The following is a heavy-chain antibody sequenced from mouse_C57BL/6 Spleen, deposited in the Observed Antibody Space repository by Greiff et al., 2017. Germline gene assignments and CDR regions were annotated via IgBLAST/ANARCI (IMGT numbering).Heavy chain of an antibody. J-gene: IGHJ4*01. CDR1: GCPFSSYA. D-gene: IGHD6-1*01. V-gene: IGHV5-4*03. CDR3: ARSLLLRYAMDY. CDR2: ISDGGSYT. Sequence: EVKLMESGGGLVKPGGSLKLSCAASGCPFSSYAMSWVRQTPEKRLEWVATISDGGSYTYYPDNVKGRFTISRDNAKNNLYLQMSHLKSEDTAMYYCARSLLLRYAMDYWGPGTSVTVSS.